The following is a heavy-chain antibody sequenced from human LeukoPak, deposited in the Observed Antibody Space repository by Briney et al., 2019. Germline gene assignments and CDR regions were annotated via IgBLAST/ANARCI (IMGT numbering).Heavy chain of an antibody. Sequence: SETLSLTCTVSGGSISSSSYYWGWIRQPPGKGLEWIGSIYYSGSTYYNPSLKSRVTISVDTSKNQFSPKLSSVTAADTAVYYCARAAYSSSWYQFDYWGQGTLVTVSS. CDR3: ARAAYSSSWYQFDY. CDR2: IYYSGST. V-gene: IGHV4-39*01. J-gene: IGHJ4*02. CDR1: GGSISSSSYY. D-gene: IGHD6-13*01.